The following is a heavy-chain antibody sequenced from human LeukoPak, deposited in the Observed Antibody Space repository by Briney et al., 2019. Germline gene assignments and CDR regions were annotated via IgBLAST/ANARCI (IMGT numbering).Heavy chain of an antibody. CDR2: IWYDGSNK. CDR3: ARDMKGSHMDV. CDR1: GFTFSSYG. V-gene: IGHV3-33*01. D-gene: IGHD3-16*01. J-gene: IGHJ6*02. Sequence: GGSLRLSCAASGFTFSSYGMHWVRQAPGKGLEWVAVIWYDGSNKYYADSVKGRFTISRDNSKNTLYLQMNSLRAEDTAVYYCARDMKGSHMDVWGRGTTVTVSS.